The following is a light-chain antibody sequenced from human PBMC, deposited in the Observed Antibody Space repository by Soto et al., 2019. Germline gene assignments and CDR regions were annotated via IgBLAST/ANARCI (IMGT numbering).Light chain of an antibody. Sequence: DIQMTQSPSSLSASVGDRVTITCRASQTINKNLNWYQQKPGQAPNLLIYSASDFQSGVHSRFSGSGSGTEFTLTINCLPPEEFATYYCQQSFRTPYTFGQGTDLAI. CDR3: QQSFRTPYT. CDR1: QTINKN. J-gene: IGKJ2*01. CDR2: SAS. V-gene: IGKV1-39*01.